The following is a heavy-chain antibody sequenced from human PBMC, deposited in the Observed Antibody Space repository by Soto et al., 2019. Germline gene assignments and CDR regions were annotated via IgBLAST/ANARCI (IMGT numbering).Heavy chain of an antibody. CDR2: IYYSGRT. V-gene: IGHV4-59*12. CDR1: GGSIGSYF. CDR3: VRSSGGVAHLEL. J-gene: IGHJ4*02. D-gene: IGHD3-16*01. Sequence: PSETLSLTCTVSGGSIGSYFWTWIRQPPGKGLEWIGYIYYSGRTNYNPSLKNRVSISLDTSKNQFSLELRSGIAADTATYYCVRSSGGVAHLELWGQGTLVTVSS.